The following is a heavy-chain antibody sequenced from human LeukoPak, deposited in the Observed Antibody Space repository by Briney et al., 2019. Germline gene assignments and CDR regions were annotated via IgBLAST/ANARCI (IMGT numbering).Heavy chain of an antibody. CDR1: GFTFSSYA. Sequence: PGGSLRLSCAPSGFTFSSYAMHWVRQAPGKGLEWVAVISYDGSNKYYADSVKGRFTISRDNSRTTLYLQMNSLRAEDTAVYHCAKDLPAAYFDYWGQGTLVTVSS. D-gene: IGHD2-2*01. V-gene: IGHV3-30*18. CDR2: ISYDGSNK. CDR3: AKDLPAAYFDY. J-gene: IGHJ4*02.